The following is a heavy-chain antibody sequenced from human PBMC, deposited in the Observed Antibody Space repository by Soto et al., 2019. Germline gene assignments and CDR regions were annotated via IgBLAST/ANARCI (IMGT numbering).Heavy chain of an antibody. CDR3: ARDNSGGRYFDY. D-gene: IGHD3-16*01. Sequence: EVPLVESGGGLVQPGGSLRLSCAASGFTVSSNYMSWVRQAPGKGLEWVSVIYSGGSTYYADSVKGRFTISRDNSKNTLYLQMNSLRAEDTAVYYCARDNSGGRYFDYWGQGTLVTVSS. J-gene: IGHJ4*02. CDR2: IYSGGST. V-gene: IGHV3-66*01. CDR1: GFTVSSNY.